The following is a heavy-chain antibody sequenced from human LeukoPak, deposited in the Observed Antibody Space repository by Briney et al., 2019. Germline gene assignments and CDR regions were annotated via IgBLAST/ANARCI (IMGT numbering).Heavy chain of an antibody. CDR3: ARGRNGFFDY. V-gene: IGHV3-74*01. Sequence: GGSLRLSCAASGFTFSTSWMHWVRHAPGKGLVWVSHINSDGGRTRYADSVKGRLTISRDNAKNTVYLRMNSLRTDDTAMYYCARGRNGFFDYWGQGTLVTVSS. D-gene: IGHD5-24*01. J-gene: IGHJ4*02. CDR2: INSDGGRT. CDR1: GFTFSTSW.